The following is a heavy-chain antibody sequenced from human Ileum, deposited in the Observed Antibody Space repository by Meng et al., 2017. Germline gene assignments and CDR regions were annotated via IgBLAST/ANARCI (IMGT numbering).Heavy chain of an antibody. V-gene: IGHV4-30-4*01. Sequence: QVQLQESGPGLVKPSQTLSLTCIVSGDSLTCVNTQWSWIRQSPGKGPEYIGYIYYDGNTYYNPSLKSRLIISIDTARNEFSLRLNSVTAADTAVYYCAREFYVDTAMVIDSWGQGTLVTVSS. CDR3: AREFYVDTAMVIDS. J-gene: IGHJ4*02. CDR1: GDSLTCVNTQ. CDR2: IYYDGNT. D-gene: IGHD5-18*01.